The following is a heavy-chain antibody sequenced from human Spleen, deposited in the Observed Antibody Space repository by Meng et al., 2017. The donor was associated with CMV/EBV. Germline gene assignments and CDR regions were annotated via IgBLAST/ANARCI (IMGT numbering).Heavy chain of an antibody. CDR3: ARKAYDFWSGYGEDNWFDP. J-gene: IGHJ5*02. D-gene: IGHD3-3*01. V-gene: IGHV4-59*01. CDR2: IYYSGST. Sequence: SISSYYWSWIRQPPGKGLEWIGYIYYSGSTNYNPSLKSRVTISVDTSKNQFSLKLSSVTAADTAVYYCARKAYDFWSGYGEDNWFDPWGQGTLVTVSS. CDR1: SISSYY.